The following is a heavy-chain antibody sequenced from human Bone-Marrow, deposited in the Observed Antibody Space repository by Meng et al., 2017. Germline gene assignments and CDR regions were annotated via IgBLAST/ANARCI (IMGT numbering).Heavy chain of an antibody. CDR1: GFTFSSYW. CDR2: INGDGTST. J-gene: IGHJ4*02. Sequence: GGSLRLSCAASGFTFSSYWTDWVRQAPGMGLVWVSRINGDGTSTSYADSVKGRFTISRDNAKNTLYLQMNSLRAEDTAVYYCTRASIAVADKGDYWGQGTLVTVSS. D-gene: IGHD6-19*01. V-gene: IGHV3-74*01. CDR3: TRASIAVADKGDY.